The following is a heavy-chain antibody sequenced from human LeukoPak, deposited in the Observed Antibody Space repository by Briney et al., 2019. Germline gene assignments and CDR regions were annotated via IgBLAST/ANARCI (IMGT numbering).Heavy chain of an antibody. CDR1: GFSLRGYA. CDR3: ARIGLGVSFGSGFDY. J-gene: IGHJ4*02. CDR2: ISYDGRDQ. V-gene: IGHV3-30-3*01. Sequence: PGGSLRLSCVASGFSLRGYAMHWVRQAPGKGGLEWVTMISYDGRDQYYADSVKGRFTISRDDSKNILFLQMNSLRVEDTAMYHCARIGLGVSFGSGFDYWGQGTLVTVTS. D-gene: IGHD3-10*01.